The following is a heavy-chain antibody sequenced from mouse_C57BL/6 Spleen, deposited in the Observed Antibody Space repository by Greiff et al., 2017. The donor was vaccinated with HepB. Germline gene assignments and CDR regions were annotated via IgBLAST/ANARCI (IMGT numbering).Heavy chain of an antibody. CDR2: IYPGSGNT. J-gene: IGHJ2*01. CDR1: GYTFTDYY. V-gene: IGHV1-76*01. D-gene: IGHD1-1*01. Sequence: QVQLQQSGAELVRPGASVKLSCKASGYTFTDYYINWVKQRPGQGLEWIARIYPGSGNTYYNEKFKGKATLTAEKSSSTAYMQLSSLTSEDSAVYFCARSGFDYGSSHYFDYWGQGTTLTVSS. CDR3: ARSGFDYGSSHYFDY.